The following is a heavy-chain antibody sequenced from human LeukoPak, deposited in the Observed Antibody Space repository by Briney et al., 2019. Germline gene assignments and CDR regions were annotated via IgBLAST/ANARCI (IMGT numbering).Heavy chain of an antibody. V-gene: IGHV3-48*03. J-gene: IGHJ4*02. Sequence: GGSLRLSCAASGFTFSSYEMNWVRQAPGKGLEWVSYISSSGSTIYYADSVKGRFTISRDNAKNSLYLQMNSLRAEDTAVYYCARVFCSGGSCSFDYWGQGTLVTGSS. D-gene: IGHD2-15*01. CDR1: GFTFSSYE. CDR3: ARVFCSGGSCSFDY. CDR2: ISSSGSTI.